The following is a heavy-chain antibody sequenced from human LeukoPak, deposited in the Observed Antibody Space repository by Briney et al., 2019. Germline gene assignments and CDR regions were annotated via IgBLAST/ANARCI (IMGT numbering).Heavy chain of an antibody. CDR1: GYTFTGYY. CDR3: ARSYIGLDY. D-gene: IGHD3-16*01. J-gene: IGHJ4*02. Sequence: VASVTVSCKASGYTFTGYYMHWVRQAPGQGLEWMGWINPNSGGTNYAQKFQGRVTMTRDTSISTAYMELSRLRSDDTAVYYCARSYIGLDYWGQGTLVTVSS. V-gene: IGHV1-2*02. CDR2: INPNSGGT.